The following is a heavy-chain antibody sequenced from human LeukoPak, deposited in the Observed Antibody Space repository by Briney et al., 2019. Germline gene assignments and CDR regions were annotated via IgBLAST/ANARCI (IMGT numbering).Heavy chain of an antibody. Sequence: ASVKVSCKASGYTFTGYYMHWVRQAPGQGLEWMGWINPNSGGTNYAQKFQGWVTMTRDTSISTAYMELSRLRSDDTAVYYCARKTTYYDILTGYSDVFNIWGKGKMVTVSS. CDR2: INPNSGGT. D-gene: IGHD3-9*01. CDR1: GYTFTGYY. V-gene: IGHV1-2*04. J-gene: IGHJ3*02. CDR3: ARKTTYYDILTGYSDVFNI.